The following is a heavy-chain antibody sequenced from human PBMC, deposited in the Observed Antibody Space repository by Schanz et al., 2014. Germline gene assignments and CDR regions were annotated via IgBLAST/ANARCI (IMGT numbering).Heavy chain of an antibody. J-gene: IGHJ3*02. V-gene: IGHV4-61*02. D-gene: IGHD4-17*01. CDR1: GGSISSGTYY. CDR2: IYTSGST. CDR3: ARDRGHGDLPGDI. Sequence: QVQLQESGPGLVKPSQTLSLTCIVSGGSISSGTYYWSWLRQPAGKGLEWIGRIYTSGSTNYNPSLKSRATKSRDTSKNQFSLKRSSGPAADTAVYYCARDRGHGDLPGDIWGQGTMVTVSS.